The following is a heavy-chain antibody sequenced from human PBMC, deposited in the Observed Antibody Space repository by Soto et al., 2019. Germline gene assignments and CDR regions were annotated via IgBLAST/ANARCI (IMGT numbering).Heavy chain of an antibody. CDR3: ARAGPRTRYYYYYMDV. J-gene: IGHJ6*03. D-gene: IGHD1-7*01. CDR2: MNPNSGNT. V-gene: IGHV1-8*01. CDR1: GYTFTSYD. Sequence: ASVKVSCKASGYTFTSYDINWVRQATGQGLEWMGWMNPNSGNTGYAQKFQGRVTRTRNTSISTAYMELSSLRSEDTAVYYCARAGPRTRYYYYYMDVWGKGTTVTVSS.